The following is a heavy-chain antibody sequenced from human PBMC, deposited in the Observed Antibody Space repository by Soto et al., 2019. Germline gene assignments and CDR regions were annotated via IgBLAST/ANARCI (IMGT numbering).Heavy chain of an antibody. CDR2: IYYSGST. J-gene: IGHJ5*02. CDR3: ARETLNWFDP. CDR1: GGSISSYY. Sequence: SETLSLTCTVSGGSISSYYLSWIRQPPGKGLEWIGYIYYSGSTNYNPSLKSRVTISVDTSKNQFSLKLSSVTAADTAVYYCARETLNWFDPWGQGTLVTVSS. V-gene: IGHV4-59*01.